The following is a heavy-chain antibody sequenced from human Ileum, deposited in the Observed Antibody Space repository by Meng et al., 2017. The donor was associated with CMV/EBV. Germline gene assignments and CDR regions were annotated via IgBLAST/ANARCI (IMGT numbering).Heavy chain of an antibody. CDR2: IHYSGST. CDR1: GGSISSSSYY. CDR3: ARATSSTIWVDY. V-gene: IGHV4-39*07. D-gene: IGHD2-2*01. J-gene: IGHJ4*02. Sequence: SETLSLTCTVSGGSISSSSYYWGWIRQPPGRGLEWIGSIHYSGSTYYNPSLKSRVAISVDTSKNQFSLKLSSVTAADAAVYYCARATSSTIWVDYWGQGTLVTVSS.